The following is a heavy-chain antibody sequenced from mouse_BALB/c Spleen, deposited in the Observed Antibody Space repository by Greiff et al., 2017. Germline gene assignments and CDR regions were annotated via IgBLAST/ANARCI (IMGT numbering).Heavy chain of an antibody. J-gene: IGHJ2*01. CDR3: NAWVRPYFDY. CDR1: GFNIKDYY. Sequence: EVQLQQSGAELVRSGASVKLSCTASGFNIKDYYMHWVKQRPEQGLEWIGWIDPENGDTEYAPKFQGKATMTADTSSNTAYLQLSSLTSEDTAVYYCNAWVRPYFDYWGQGTTLTVSS. V-gene: IGHV14-4*02. CDR2: IDPENGDT.